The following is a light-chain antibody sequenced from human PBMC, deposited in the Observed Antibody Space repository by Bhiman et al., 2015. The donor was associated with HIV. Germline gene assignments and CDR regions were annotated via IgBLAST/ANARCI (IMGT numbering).Light chain of an antibody. Sequence: QSVLTQPPSVSGAPGQRVTISCTGSSSNIGAGYDVHWYQQLPGTAPKLLIYTNNNRPSGVPDRFSGSKSGASASLAITGLQAEDEADYYCAAWDDSLHEYVFGTGTKVTVL. J-gene: IGLJ1*01. V-gene: IGLV1-50*01. CDR2: TNN. CDR3: AAWDDSLHEYV. CDR1: SSNIGAGYD.